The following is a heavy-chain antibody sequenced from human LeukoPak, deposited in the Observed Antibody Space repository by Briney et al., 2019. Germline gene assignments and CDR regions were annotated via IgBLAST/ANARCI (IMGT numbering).Heavy chain of an antibody. CDR3: ARDLGPQLWILPYGMDV. Sequence: GGSLRLSCSMSGFTFSDHYMEWVRQAPGKGLEWVGRIRNKANRYTTAYAASVKDRFIISRDDSKESLYLQMNGLKTDDTAVYYCARDLGPQLWILPYGMDVWGQGTTVTVSS. J-gene: IGHJ6*02. D-gene: IGHD5-24*01. CDR1: GFTFSDHY. V-gene: IGHV3-72*01. CDR2: IRNKANRYTT.